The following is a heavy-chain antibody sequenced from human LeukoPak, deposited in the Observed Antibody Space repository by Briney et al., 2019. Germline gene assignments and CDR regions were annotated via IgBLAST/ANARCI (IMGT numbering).Heavy chain of an antibody. J-gene: IGHJ4*02. V-gene: IGHV3-7*01. CDR1: GFTFSSYW. Sequence: AGGSLRLSCAASGFTFSSYWMSWVRQAAGNGLEWVANIKEEGTAKDYVDSVKGRFTISRDNAENSLFLQMNSLRAEDTAMYYCARGGTWGSFDYWGQGTLVTVSS. CDR3: ARGGTWGSFDY. CDR2: IKEEGTAK. D-gene: IGHD3-16*01.